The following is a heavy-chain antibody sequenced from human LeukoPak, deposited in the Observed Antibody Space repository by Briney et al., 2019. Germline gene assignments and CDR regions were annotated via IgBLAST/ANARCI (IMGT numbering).Heavy chain of an antibody. V-gene: IGHV3-15*01. J-gene: IGHJ4*02. CDR2: IKSKTDGGTT. CDR1: GFTFSNAW. Sequence: PGGSLRLSCAASGFTFSNAWMSWVRQAPGKGLEWVGRIKSKTDGGTTDYAAPVKGRFTISRDESKNTLYLQMNSLKTEDTAVYYYTTRGGSFSIFDYWGQGTLVTVSS. CDR3: TTRGGSFSIFDY. D-gene: IGHD1-26*01.